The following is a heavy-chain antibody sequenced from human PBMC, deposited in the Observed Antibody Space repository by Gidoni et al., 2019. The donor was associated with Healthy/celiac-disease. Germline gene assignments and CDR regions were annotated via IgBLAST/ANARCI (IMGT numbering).Heavy chain of an antibody. Sequence: QVQLVESGGGVVQPGRSLRLSCAASGFTFSRYGMHWVRQAPGTGLEWVAVIWYDGSNKYYADSVKGRFTISRDNSKNTLYLQMNSLRAEDTAVYYCARERIAAAQVGWFDPWGQGTLVTVSS. J-gene: IGHJ5*02. CDR3: ARERIAAAQVGWFDP. D-gene: IGHD6-13*01. V-gene: IGHV3-33*01. CDR1: GFTFSRYG. CDR2: IWYDGSNK.